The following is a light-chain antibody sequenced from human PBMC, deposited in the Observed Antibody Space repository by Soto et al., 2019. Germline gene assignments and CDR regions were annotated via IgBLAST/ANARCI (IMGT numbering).Light chain of an antibody. Sequence: SYELTQPPSVSVAPGQTARISCGRNNTGIKSVHWYQQKPGQAPVLVLFDDSDRPSGSPERFSGANSGNTATLTISRVEAGDEADYFCQVWDSNTDHVVFGGGTKVTVL. J-gene: IGLJ2*01. CDR1: NTGIKS. V-gene: IGLV3-21*02. CDR3: QVWDSNTDHVV. CDR2: DDS.